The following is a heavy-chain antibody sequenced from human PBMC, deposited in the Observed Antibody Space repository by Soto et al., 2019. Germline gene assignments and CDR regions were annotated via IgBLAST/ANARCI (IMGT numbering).Heavy chain of an antibody. CDR1: GFTFSDYA. V-gene: IGHV3-30-3*01. Sequence: QVQLVESGGGVVQPGRSLRLSCAASGFTFSDYAMHWVRQAPGKGLEWVAVISKDGSNKYYADSVKGRFTISRDNSKNMLYLQMNSLRAEDTAVYYCARAHRSSWYYFDSWGQGPLVTVSS. J-gene: IGHJ4*02. D-gene: IGHD6-13*01. CDR3: ARAHRSSWYYFDS. CDR2: ISKDGSNK.